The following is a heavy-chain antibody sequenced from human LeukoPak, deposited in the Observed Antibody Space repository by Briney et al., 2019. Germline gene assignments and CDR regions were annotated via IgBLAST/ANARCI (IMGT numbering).Heavy chain of an antibody. Sequence: GGSLRLSFAASGFTFSSYVMHWVRQAPGKGLEWVALISYDGSNEYYADSVKGRFTISRDNSKNTLYLQMNSLRAEDTAVYYCARGARGSGWRGFDYWGQGTVVTVSS. V-gene: IGHV3-30*04. D-gene: IGHD6-19*01. CDR3: ARGARGSGWRGFDY. J-gene: IGHJ4*02. CDR2: ISYDGSNE. CDR1: GFTFSSYV.